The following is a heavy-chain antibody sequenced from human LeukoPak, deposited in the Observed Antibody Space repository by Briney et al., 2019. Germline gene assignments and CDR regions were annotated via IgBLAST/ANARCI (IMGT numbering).Heavy chain of an antibody. CDR3: ARAAEGYYDFWSGYPNWFDP. V-gene: IGHV3-21*01. Sequence: GGSLRLSCAASGFTFSSYSMNWVRQAPGKGLEWVSSISSSSSYIYYADSVKGRFTISRDNAKSSLYLQMNSLRAEDTAVYYCARAAEGYYDFWSGYPNWFDPWGQGTLVTVSS. J-gene: IGHJ5*02. CDR1: GFTFSSYS. D-gene: IGHD3-3*01. CDR2: ISSSSSYI.